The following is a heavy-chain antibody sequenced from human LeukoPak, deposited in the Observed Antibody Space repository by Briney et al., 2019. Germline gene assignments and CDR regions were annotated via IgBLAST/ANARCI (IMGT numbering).Heavy chain of an antibody. D-gene: IGHD2-21*02. J-gene: IGHJ4*02. V-gene: IGHV3-69-1*01. CDR1: GFTFSTYP. Sequence: PGGSLRLSCAASGFTFSTYPMNRVRQAPGKGLEWISHIRDSGTTDYADSVKGRFTISRDNAKNSLYLQLSSLRAEDTAVYYCARDHDFAFDNWGQGTLVTVSS. CDR3: ARDHDFAFDN. CDR2: IRDSGTT.